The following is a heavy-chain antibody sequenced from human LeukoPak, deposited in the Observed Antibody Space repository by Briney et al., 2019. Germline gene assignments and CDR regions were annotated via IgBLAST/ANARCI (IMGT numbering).Heavy chain of an antibody. CDR2: IYTSGST. D-gene: IGHD4-23*01. V-gene: IGHV4-4*07. J-gene: IGHJ4*02. CDR3: ARDREGNPVWADY. CDR1: GGSFSGYY. Sequence: PSETLSLTCAVYGGSFSGYYWSWIRQPAGKGLEWIGRIYTSGSTNYNPSLKSRVTMSVDTSKNQFSLKLSSVTAADTAVYYCARDREGNPVWADYWGQGTLVTVSS.